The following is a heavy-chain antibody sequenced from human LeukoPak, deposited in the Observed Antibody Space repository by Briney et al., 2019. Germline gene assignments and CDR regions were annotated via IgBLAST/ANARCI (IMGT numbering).Heavy chain of an antibody. J-gene: IGHJ4*02. CDR1: GGSISSYY. Sequence: SETLSLTCTVSGGSISSYYWSWIRQPPGKGLEWIGYIYYSGSTNYNPSLKSRVTISVDTSKNQLSLKLSSVTAADTAVYYCARVGVGALDYWGQGTLVTVSS. CDR2: IYYSGST. V-gene: IGHV4-59*01. D-gene: IGHD1-26*01. CDR3: ARVGVGALDY.